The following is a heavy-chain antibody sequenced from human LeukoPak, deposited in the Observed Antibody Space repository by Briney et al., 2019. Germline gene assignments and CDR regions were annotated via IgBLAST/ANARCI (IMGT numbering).Heavy chain of an antibody. Sequence: SETLSLTCTVSGGSISSRSYYWAWIRQPPGMGLEWIGNVHSSGSIYYNPSLMSRVTISVDTSNQFSLRLNSVTSADTAVYYCARHQSDSGYDKSRGHFDYWGQGTLVTVSS. D-gene: IGHD5-12*01. CDR3: ARHQSDSGYDKSRGHFDY. V-gene: IGHV4-39*01. J-gene: IGHJ4*02. CDR1: GGSISSRSYY. CDR2: VHSSGSI.